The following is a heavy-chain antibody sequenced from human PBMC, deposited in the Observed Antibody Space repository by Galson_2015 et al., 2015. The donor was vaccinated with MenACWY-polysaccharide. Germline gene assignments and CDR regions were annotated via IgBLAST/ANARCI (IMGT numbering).Heavy chain of an antibody. V-gene: IGHV3-7*01. CDR2: TNQYGSDY. J-gene: IGHJ3*02. CDR1: GFTFNSHW. CDR3: ARQVIVVVTASSPDVFDI. D-gene: IGHD2-21*02. Sequence: SLRLSCAASGFTFNSHWMSWVRQAPGKGLEWVANTNQYGSDYNYVDSVKGRFTISRDNAKNSLYLQMNSLRAEDTAVYYCARQVIVVVTASSPDVFDIWGQGTMVTVSS.